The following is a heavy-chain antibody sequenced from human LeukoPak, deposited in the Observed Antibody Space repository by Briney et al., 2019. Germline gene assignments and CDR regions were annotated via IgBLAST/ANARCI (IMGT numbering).Heavy chain of an antibody. CDR3: AGLGASGNGYLSWFDP. CDR2: IYYSGNS. D-gene: IGHD3-22*01. V-gene: IGHV4-59*01. J-gene: IGHJ5*02. CDR1: GGSISTYY. Sequence: PSVTLSLTCTVSGGSISTYYWSWIRQPPGKGLEWIGYIYYSGNSNYNPSLKSRVTISVDTSKNQFSLKLSSVTAADTAVYYCAGLGASGNGYLSWFDPWGQGTLVTVSS.